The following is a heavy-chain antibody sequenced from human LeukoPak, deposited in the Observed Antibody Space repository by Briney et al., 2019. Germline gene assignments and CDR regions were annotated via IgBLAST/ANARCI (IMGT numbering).Heavy chain of an antibody. CDR1: GGSISSSSYY. V-gene: IGHV4-39*07. J-gene: IGHJ4*02. Sequence: SETLSLTCTVSGGSISSSSYYWGWIRQPPGKGLEWIGSIYYSGSTNYNPSLKSRVTISVDTSKNQFSLKLSSVTAADTAVYYCARGRWLQLPDYWGQGTLVTVSS. CDR2: IYYSGST. CDR3: ARGRWLQLPDY. D-gene: IGHD5-24*01.